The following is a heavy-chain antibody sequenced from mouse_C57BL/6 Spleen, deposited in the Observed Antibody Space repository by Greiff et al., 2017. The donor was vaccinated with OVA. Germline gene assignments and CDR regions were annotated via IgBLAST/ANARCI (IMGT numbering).Heavy chain of an antibody. J-gene: IGHJ3*01. V-gene: IGHV1-63*01. CDR3: ASEDGNGFAY. Sequence: QVHVKQSGAELVRPGTSVKMSCKASGYTFTNYWIGWAKQRPGHGLEWIGDIYPGGGYTNYNEKFKGKATLTADKSSSTAYMQFSSLTSEDSAIYYCASEDGNGFAYWGQGTLVTVSA. CDR1: GYTFTNYW. D-gene: IGHD2-1*01. CDR2: IYPGGGYT.